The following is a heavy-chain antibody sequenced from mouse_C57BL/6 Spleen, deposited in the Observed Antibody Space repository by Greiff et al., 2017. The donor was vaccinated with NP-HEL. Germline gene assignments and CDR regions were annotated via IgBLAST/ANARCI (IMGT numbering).Heavy chain of an antibody. D-gene: IGHD1-1*01. J-gene: IGHJ3*01. CDR2: IWGGGST. CDR3: AQAYGCSSPFSY. Sequence: VQGVESGPGLVAPSQSLSITCTVSGFSLTSYGVDWVRQPPGKGLEWLGVIWGGGSTNYNSALMSRLSISKDNSKSHVFLKIDSLQTDGTAMYDCAQAYGCSSPFSYRGQGTLVNVS. CDR1: GFSLTSYG. V-gene: IGHV2-9*01.